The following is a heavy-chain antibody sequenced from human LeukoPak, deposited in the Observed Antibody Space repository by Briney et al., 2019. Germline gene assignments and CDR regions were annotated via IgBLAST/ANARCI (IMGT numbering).Heavy chain of an antibody. CDR3: ARDLYYYDSSGYYYVSDAFDI. D-gene: IGHD3-22*01. V-gene: IGHV3-21*01. CDR2: ISSSSSYI. Sequence: KPGGSLRLSCAASGFSFSIFWMTWVRQAPGKGLEWVSSISSSSSYIYYADSVKGRFTISRDNAKNSLYLQMNSLRAEDTAVYYCARDLYYYDSSGYYYVSDAFDIWGQGTMVTVSS. CDR1: GFSFSIFW. J-gene: IGHJ3*02.